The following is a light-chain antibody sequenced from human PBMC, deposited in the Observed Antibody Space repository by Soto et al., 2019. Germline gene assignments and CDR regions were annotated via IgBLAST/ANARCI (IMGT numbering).Light chain of an antibody. J-gene: IGKJ1*01. CDR2: SAS. CDR1: QSVSTN. CDR3: QQYHNWPWA. V-gene: IGKV3-15*01. Sequence: ERVMTQSPVTLSVSPGESVTLSCRASQSVSTNLAWFQQRPGQAPSLLIYSASSRATGVPARFSGSGSGTEFTLTISGLQSEDFAIYYCQQYHNWPWAIGQGTKVDIK.